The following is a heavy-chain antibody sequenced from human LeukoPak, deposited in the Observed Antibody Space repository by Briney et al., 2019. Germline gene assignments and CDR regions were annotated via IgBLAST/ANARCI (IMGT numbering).Heavy chain of an antibody. J-gene: IGHJ4*02. Sequence: GESLRLSCAASGFTFSNYGMHWVRQAPGKGLEWVVVISHDGSNNNYADSVKGRFTISRDNSKNTLYLQMNSLRPEDTAVYYCTKVRVGTAHFDYWGQGTLVTVSS. CDR3: TKVRVGTAHFDY. D-gene: IGHD2-15*01. CDR1: GFTFSNYG. CDR2: ISHDGSNN. V-gene: IGHV3-30*18.